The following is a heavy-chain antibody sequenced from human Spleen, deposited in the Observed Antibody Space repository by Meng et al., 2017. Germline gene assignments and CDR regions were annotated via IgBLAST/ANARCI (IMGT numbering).Heavy chain of an antibody. CDR1: GYTFTGYY. J-gene: IGHJ6*02. Sequence: ASVKVSCKASGYTFTGYYMHWVRQAPGQGLEWMGRINPNSGGTNYAQKFQGRVTMTRDTSISTAYMELSRLRSDDTAVYYCARDQDSPQVMDVWGQGTTVTVSS. CDR3: ARDQDSPQVMDV. V-gene: IGHV1-2*06. CDR2: INPNSGGT. D-gene: IGHD2-15*01.